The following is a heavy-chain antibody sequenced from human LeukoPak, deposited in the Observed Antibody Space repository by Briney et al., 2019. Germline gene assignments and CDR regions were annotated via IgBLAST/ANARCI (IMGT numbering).Heavy chain of an antibody. CDR2: IYYSGYT. CDR3: ARGSCDVDCPGYNWFDP. V-gene: IGHV4-59*01. D-gene: IGHD2-21*01. J-gene: IGHJ5*02. CDR1: GGSITNNY. Sequence: SETLSLTCSVSGGSITNNYWSWVRQSPGKGLEWIGYIYYSGYTYYNPSLESRVTMSVDTSKNQFSLSLSSVTAADTAVYYCARGSCDVDCPGYNWFDPWGQGILVTVSS.